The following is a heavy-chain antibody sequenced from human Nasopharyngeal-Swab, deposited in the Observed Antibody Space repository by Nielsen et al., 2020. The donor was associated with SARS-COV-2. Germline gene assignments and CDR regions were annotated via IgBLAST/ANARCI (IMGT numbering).Heavy chain of an antibody. CDR3: AKTYSSSWYRRHAFDI. D-gene: IGHD6-13*01. Sequence: GESLKISCAASGFTFSSYWMHWVRQAPGKGLVWVSRINSDGSSTSYADSVKGRFTISRDNAKNTLYLQMNSLRAEDTAVYYCAKTYSSSWYRRHAFDIWGQGTMVTVSS. J-gene: IGHJ3*02. CDR2: INSDGSST. CDR1: GFTFSSYW. V-gene: IGHV3-74*01.